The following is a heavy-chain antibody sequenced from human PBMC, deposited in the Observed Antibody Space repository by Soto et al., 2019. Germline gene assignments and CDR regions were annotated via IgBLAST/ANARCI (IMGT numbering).Heavy chain of an antibody. D-gene: IGHD3-22*01. V-gene: IGHV4-4*07. Sequence: SETLSLTCTVSGGSISSYYWSWIRQPAGNGLEWFARIYTSGSTNYNPSLKSRVTISVDTSKNQFSLKLSSVTAADTAVYYCARQYYYDSSGYYPQKRNAFDIWRQGTMVPVSS. CDR1: GGSISSYY. CDR3: ARQYYYDSSGYYPQKRNAFDI. CDR2: IYTSGST. J-gene: IGHJ3*02.